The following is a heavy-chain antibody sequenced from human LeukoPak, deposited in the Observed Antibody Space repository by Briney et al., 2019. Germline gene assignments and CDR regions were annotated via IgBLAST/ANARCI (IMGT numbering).Heavy chain of an antibody. J-gene: IGHJ2*01. V-gene: IGHV4-30-4*08. CDR2: IYYSGST. Sequence: SQTLSLTCTVSGGSISSGDYYWSWIRQPPGKGLEWIGYIYYSGSTYYNPSLKSRVTISVDTSKNQFSLKLSSVTAADTAVYYCAANYGGNSRPYWYFDLWGRGTLVTVSS. D-gene: IGHD4-23*01. CDR1: GGSISSGDYY. CDR3: AANYGGNSRPYWYFDL.